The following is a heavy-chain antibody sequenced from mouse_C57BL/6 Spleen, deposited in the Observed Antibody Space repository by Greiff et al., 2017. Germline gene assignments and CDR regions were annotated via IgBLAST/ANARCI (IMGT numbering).Heavy chain of an antibody. CDR2: IDPEDGET. Sequence: EVKLQESGAELVKPGASVKLSCTASGFNIKDYYMHWVKQRTEQGLEWIGRIDPEDGETKYAPKFQGKATITADTSSNTAYLQLSSLTSEDTAVYYCAKVVATSHYYAMDYWGQGTSVTVSS. CDR3: AKVVATSHYYAMDY. D-gene: IGHD1-1*01. V-gene: IGHV14-2*01. CDR1: GFNIKDYY. J-gene: IGHJ4*01.